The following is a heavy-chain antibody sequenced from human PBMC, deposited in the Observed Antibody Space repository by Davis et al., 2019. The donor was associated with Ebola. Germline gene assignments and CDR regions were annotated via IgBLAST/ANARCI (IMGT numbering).Heavy chain of an antibody. V-gene: IGHV3-23*01. Sequence: PGGSLRLSCAASGFRFKDYGMSWVRQAPGKGLEWVSGISGSGISTYYADSVKGRFTISRDNSKNTQFLQMNSLRAEDTAVYYCAKGGLWGYGMDVWGQGTTVTVSS. CDR2: ISGSGIST. CDR3: AKGGLWGYGMDV. CDR1: GFRFKDYG. J-gene: IGHJ6*02. D-gene: IGHD4/OR15-4a*01.